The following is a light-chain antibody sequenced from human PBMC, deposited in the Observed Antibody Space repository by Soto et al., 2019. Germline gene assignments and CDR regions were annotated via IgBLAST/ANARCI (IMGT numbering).Light chain of an antibody. J-gene: IGKJ5*01. V-gene: IGKV1-5*03. Sequence: DIQMTQSPSTLSGSVGDRVTITCRASQTISSWLAWYQQKPGKAPKLLIYKASTLKSGVPSRFSGSGSGTDFTFTISSLQPEDIGTYYCQQYDNVFTFGLGTRLEIK. CDR3: QQYDNVFT. CDR2: KAS. CDR1: QTISSW.